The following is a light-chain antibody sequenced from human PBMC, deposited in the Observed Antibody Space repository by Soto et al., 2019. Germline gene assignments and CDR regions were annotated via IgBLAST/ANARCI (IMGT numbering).Light chain of an antibody. CDR3: QQYYNWRPR. CDR1: QGVSSS. J-gene: IGKJ1*01. V-gene: IGKV3-15*01. Sequence: EIVLTQSPATLSLSPGERATLSCRASQGVSSSLAWYQQKPGQPPRLLIYGASTRATGVPARFSGSGSGTEFTLIISRLQSEDFAVYYCQQYYNWRPRFGQGTKVDIK. CDR2: GAS.